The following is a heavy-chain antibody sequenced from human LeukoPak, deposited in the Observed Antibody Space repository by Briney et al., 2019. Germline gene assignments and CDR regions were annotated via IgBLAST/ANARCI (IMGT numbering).Heavy chain of an antibody. V-gene: IGHV3-13*01. Sequence: GGSLRLSCAASGFTFSNYDMQWVRQTIGKGLEWVSAIGVAGDTHYADSVKGRFTISRDNTKNTLYLQMNSLRAEDTAVYYCAKARSGWYYFDYWGQGTLVTVSS. CDR3: AKARSGWYYFDY. CDR2: IGVAGDT. D-gene: IGHD6-19*01. CDR1: GFTFSNYD. J-gene: IGHJ4*02.